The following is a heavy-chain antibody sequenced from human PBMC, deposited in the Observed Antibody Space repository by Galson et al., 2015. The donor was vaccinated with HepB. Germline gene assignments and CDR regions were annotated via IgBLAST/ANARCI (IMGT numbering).Heavy chain of an antibody. CDR1: GFTFSSYW. J-gene: IGHJ4*02. Sequence: SLRLSCAASGFTFSSYWMSWVRQAPGKGLEWVANIKQDGSEKYYVDSVKGRFTISRDNAKNSLYLQMNSLRAEDTAVYYCARSDYCGGGSCFSDYWGQGTLVTVSS. CDR3: ARSDYCGGGSCFSDY. CDR2: IKQDGSEK. D-gene: IGHD2-15*01. V-gene: IGHV3-7*01.